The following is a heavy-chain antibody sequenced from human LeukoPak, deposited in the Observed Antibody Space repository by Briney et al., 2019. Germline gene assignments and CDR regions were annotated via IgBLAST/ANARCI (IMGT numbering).Heavy chain of an antibody. J-gene: IGHJ5*02. V-gene: IGHV3-43*02. Sequence: GGSLRLSCAASGFTFDDYAMHWVRQPPGKGLEWLSLISGDGDTTYYADSVKGRFTISRDNSKNTLYVQMNSLRTEDTALYYCAKDGGNIYNWFDPWAREPWSPSPQ. CDR3: AKDGGNIYNWFDP. D-gene: IGHD3-16*01. CDR2: ISGDGDTT. CDR1: GFTFDDYA.